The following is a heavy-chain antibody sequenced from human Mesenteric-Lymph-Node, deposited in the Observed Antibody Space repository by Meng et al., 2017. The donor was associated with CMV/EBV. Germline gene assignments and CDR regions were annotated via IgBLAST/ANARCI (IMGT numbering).Heavy chain of an antibody. D-gene: IGHD5-24*01. CDR3: ARSKWLQFGVDY. CDR2: IYYSGST. V-gene: IGHV4-30-4*08. CDR1: GGSISSGDYY. Sequence: LRLSCTVSGGSISSGDYYWSWIRQPPGKGLEWIGYIYYSGSTYYNPSLKSRVTISVDTSKNQFSLKLSSVTAADTAVYYCARSKWLQFGVDYWGQGTLVTVSS. J-gene: IGHJ4*02.